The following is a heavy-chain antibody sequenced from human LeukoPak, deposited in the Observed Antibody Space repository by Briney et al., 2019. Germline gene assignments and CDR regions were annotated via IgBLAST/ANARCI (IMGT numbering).Heavy chain of an antibody. V-gene: IGHV3-33*06. CDR1: GFTFSSYG. J-gene: IGHJ4*02. Sequence: GGSLRLSCAASGFTFSSYGMHWVRQAPGKGLEWVAVIWYDGSNKYYADSVKGRFTISRDNSKNTLYLQMNSLRAEDTAIYYCAKDLTLFGVGSAFDHWGQGTLVTVSS. CDR2: IWYDGSNK. CDR3: AKDLTLFGVGSAFDH. D-gene: IGHD3-3*01.